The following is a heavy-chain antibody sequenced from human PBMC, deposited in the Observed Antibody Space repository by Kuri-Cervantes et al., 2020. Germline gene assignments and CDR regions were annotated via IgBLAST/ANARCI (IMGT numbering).Heavy chain of an antibody. CDR2: IYYSGST. CDR1: GGSISSGGYY. CDR3: ARGPRFSAHRWFDP. D-gene: IGHD2/OR15-2a*01. V-gene: IGHV4-31*03. J-gene: IGHJ5*02. Sequence: SETLSLTCTVSGGSISSGGYYRSWIRQHPGKGLEWIGYIYYSGSTYYNPSLKSRVTISVDTSKNQFSLKLSSVTAADTAVYYCARGPRFSAHRWFDPWGQGTLVTVSS.